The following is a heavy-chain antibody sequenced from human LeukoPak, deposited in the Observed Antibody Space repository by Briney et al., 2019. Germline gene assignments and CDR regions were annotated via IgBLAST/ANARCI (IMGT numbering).Heavy chain of an antibody. CDR1: GFTFSSYA. D-gene: IGHD6-13*01. V-gene: IGHV3-23*01. J-gene: IGHJ4*02. CDR2: ISGSGGST. CDR3: AKGRPYSSSWYYFDY. Sequence: PGGSLRLSCAASGFTFSSYAMSWVRQAPGKGLEWVSAISGSGGSTYYADSVKGRFTISTDNSKNTLYLQINSLRAENTAVYYCAKGRPYSSSWYYFDYWGQGTLVTVSS.